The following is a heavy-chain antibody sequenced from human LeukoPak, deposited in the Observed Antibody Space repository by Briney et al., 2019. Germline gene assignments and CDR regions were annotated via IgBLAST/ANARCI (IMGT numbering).Heavy chain of an antibody. CDR3: AKAVAGRNWFDP. Sequence: GGSLRLSCAASGFTFSSYAMSWVRQAPGKGLEWVSAISGSGGSTYYADSVKGRFTISRDNSKDTLYLQMNSLRAEDTAVYYCAKAVAGRNWFDPWGQGTLVTVSS. CDR1: GFTFSSYA. CDR2: ISGSGGST. J-gene: IGHJ5*02. V-gene: IGHV3-23*01. D-gene: IGHD6-19*01.